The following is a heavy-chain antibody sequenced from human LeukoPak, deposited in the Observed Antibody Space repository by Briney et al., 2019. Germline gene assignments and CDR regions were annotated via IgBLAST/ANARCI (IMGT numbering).Heavy chain of an antibody. J-gene: IGHJ4*02. CDR1: GGSISSYY. D-gene: IGHD3-10*01. Sequence: PSETLSLTCTVSGGSISSYYWGWIRQPPGKGLEWIGYIYYSGSTNYNPSLKSRVTISVDTSKNQFSLKLSSVTAADTAVYYCARATMVRGVMRSGFDYWGQGTLVTVSS. CDR2: IYYSGST. V-gene: IGHV4-59*01. CDR3: ARATMVRGVMRSGFDY.